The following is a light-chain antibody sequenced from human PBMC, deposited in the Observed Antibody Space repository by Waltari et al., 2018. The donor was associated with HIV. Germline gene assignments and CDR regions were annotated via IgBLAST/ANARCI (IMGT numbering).Light chain of an antibody. Sequence: QSALTQPRSVSGSPGQSVTISCTGTSSDVGAYNFVSWYQQYPGKAPKLLIYDVKKRPSGVPDRCEGSKSDNTAALTISGRQAEDEADYYCCSYAGNYIFDFGGGTKLTVL. CDR2: DVK. J-gene: IGLJ2*01. V-gene: IGLV2-11*01. CDR3: CSYAGNYIFD. CDR1: SSDVGAYNF.